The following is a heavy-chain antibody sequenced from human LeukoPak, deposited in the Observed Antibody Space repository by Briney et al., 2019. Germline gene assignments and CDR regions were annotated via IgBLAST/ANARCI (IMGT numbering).Heavy chain of an antibody. Sequence: ASVKVSCKPSGYTLTSYGISWVRQAPGQGLEWMGWISTNNGNTNYAQKLQGRASMTTDTSTSTAYMELRSLRSDDTAVYYCARWATYYYDSSGYYFDYWGQGTLVTVSS. D-gene: IGHD3-22*01. CDR3: ARWATYYYDSSGYYFDY. CDR1: GYTLTSYG. V-gene: IGHV1-18*01. J-gene: IGHJ4*02. CDR2: ISTNNGNT.